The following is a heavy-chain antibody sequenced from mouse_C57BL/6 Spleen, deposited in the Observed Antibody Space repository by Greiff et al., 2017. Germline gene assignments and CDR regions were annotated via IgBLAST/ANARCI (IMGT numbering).Heavy chain of an antibody. Sequence: EVKVVESGEGLVKPGGSLKLSCAASGFTFSSYAMSWVRQTPEKRLEWVAYISSGGDYIYYADSVKGRFTISRDNARNTLYLQMSSLKSEDTAMYYCTIPYYYGSSYYAMDDWGQGTSVTVSS. CDR3: TIPYYYGSSYYAMDD. J-gene: IGHJ4*01. CDR1: GFTFSSYA. CDR2: ISSGGDYI. D-gene: IGHD1-1*01. V-gene: IGHV5-9-1*02.